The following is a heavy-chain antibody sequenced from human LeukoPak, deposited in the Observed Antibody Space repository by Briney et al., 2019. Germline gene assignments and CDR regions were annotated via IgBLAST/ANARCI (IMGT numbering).Heavy chain of an antibody. CDR2: IYYSGST. CDR3: ARVSPLWRGYSYGYFDY. Sequence: PSETLSLTCTVSGGSISSSSYYWGWIRQPPGKGLEWIGSIYYSGSTYYNPSLKSRVTISVDTSKNQFSLKLSSVTAADTAVYYCARVSPLWRGYSYGYFDYWGQGTLVTVSS. CDR1: GGSISSSSYY. J-gene: IGHJ4*02. D-gene: IGHD5-18*01. V-gene: IGHV4-39*07.